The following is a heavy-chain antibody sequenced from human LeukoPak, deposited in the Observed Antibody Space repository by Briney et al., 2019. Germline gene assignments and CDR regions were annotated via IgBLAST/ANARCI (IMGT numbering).Heavy chain of an antibody. CDR2: ISGSGGST. J-gene: IGHJ4*02. V-gene: IGHV3-23*01. CDR3: AKASRYFDWLLPSDFDY. Sequence: GGSLRLSCAASGFTFSNYAMSWVRQAPGKGLEWVSAISGSGGSTYYADSVKGRFTISRDNSKNTLYLQMNSLRAEDTALYYCAKASRYFDWLLPSDFDYWGQGTLVTVSS. D-gene: IGHD3-9*01. CDR1: GFTFSNYA.